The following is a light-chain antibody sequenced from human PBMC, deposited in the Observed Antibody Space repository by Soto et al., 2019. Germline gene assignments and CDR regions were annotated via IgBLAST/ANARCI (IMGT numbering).Light chain of an antibody. Sequence: QSALTQPPSASGSPGQSVTISCTGNSSDVGAYKYVSWYQQHPGKAPKLMIYEVNKRPSGVPDRFSGSKSGNTASLAVSGLQAEDEADYYCSSYAGNNNLVFGGGTKLTVL. J-gene: IGLJ2*01. CDR3: SSYAGNNNLV. CDR1: SSDVGAYKY. CDR2: EVN. V-gene: IGLV2-8*01.